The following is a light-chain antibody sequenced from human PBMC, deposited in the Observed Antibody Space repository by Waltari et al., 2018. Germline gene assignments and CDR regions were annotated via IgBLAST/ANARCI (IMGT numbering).Light chain of an antibody. Sequence: SYELTQPPSVSMSPGQTASITCSGDKLGDKYACWYQQKPGQSPILVIYQDTKRPSGIPERFSGSNSGNTATLTISGTQAMDEADYYCQAWDSSIVVFGGGTKLTVV. V-gene: IGLV3-1*01. CDR3: QAWDSSIVV. CDR1: KLGDKY. J-gene: IGLJ2*01. CDR2: QDT.